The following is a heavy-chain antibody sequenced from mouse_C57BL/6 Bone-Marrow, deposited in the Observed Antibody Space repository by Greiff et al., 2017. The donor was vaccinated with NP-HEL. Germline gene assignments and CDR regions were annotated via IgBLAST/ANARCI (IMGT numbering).Heavy chain of an antibody. CDR3: AIIYYYAVSRYWYFYV. D-gene: IGHD1-1*01. J-gene: IGHJ1*03. CDR2: IYPGDGDT. Sequence: QVQLQQSGAELVKPGASVKISCKASGYAFSSYWMNWVKQRPGKGLEWIGQIYPGDGDTNYNGKFKGKATLTADKSSSTAYMQLSSLTSEDSAVYFCAIIYYYAVSRYWYFYVWGTGTTVTVSS. V-gene: IGHV1-80*01. CDR1: GYAFSSYW.